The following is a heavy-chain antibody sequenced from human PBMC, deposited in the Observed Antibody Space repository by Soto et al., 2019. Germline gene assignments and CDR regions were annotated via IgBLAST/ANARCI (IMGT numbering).Heavy chain of an antibody. D-gene: IGHD2-15*01. CDR1: GYTLTGYY. J-gene: IGHJ4*02. Sequence: ASAEVGCKASGYTLTGYYMHWVRQAPGQGLEWMGWINPNSGGTNYAQKFQGWVTMTRDTSISTAYMELSRLRSDDTAVYYCARRYCSGGSCYIDYWGQGTLVTVSS. V-gene: IGHV1-2*04. CDR3: ARRYCSGGSCYIDY. CDR2: INPNSGGT.